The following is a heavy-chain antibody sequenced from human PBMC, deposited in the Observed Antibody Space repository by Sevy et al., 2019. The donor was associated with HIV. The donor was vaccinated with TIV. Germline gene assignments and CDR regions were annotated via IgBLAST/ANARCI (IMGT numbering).Heavy chain of an antibody. J-gene: IGHJ5*02. CDR1: GGSFSGYY. D-gene: IGHD6-6*01. V-gene: IGHV4-34*01. CDR2: INHSGST. Sequence: SETLSLTCAVYGGSFSGYYWNWIRQPPGKGLEWIGEINHSGSTNYNPSLKSRVTISVDTSKNQFSLKLSSVTAADTAVYYCARVGSIAARVGSNWFDPWGQGTLVTVSS. CDR3: ARVGSIAARVGSNWFDP.